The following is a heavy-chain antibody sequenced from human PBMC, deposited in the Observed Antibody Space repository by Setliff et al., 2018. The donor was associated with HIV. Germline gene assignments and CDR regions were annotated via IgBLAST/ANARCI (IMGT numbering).Heavy chain of an antibody. CDR1: GGSISNSDYY. J-gene: IGHJ4*02. D-gene: IGHD2-21*02. CDR2: VYYNGDT. CDR3: ARAPGVTPFDH. Sequence: SETLSLTCTVSGGSISNSDYYWGWIRQHPEKGLEWIGYVYYNGDTYYNPSLKSRVTLSVDTSKNQFSLNLSSVTAADTAVYYCARAPGVTPFDHWGPGTLVTVSS. V-gene: IGHV4-31*03.